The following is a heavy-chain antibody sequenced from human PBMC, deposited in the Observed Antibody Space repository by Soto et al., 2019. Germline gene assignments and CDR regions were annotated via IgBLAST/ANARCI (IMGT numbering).Heavy chain of an antibody. D-gene: IGHD4-17*01. Sequence: PGGSLRLSCAASGFTFSSYAMHWVRQAPGKGLEWVAVISYDGSNKYYADSVKGRFTISRDNSKNTLYLQMNSLRAEDTAVYYCARDGRFYGDYEGGYFDYWGQGTLVTVSS. CDR1: GFTFSSYA. J-gene: IGHJ4*02. CDR3: ARDGRFYGDYEGGYFDY. V-gene: IGHV3-30-3*01. CDR2: ISYDGSNK.